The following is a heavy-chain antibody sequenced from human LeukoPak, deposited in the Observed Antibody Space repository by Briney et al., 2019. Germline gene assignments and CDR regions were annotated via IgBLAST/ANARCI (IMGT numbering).Heavy chain of an antibody. Sequence: RASVKVSCKASGYTFTSYGISWVRQAPGQGLEWMGWISAYNDNTNYAQKLQGRVTMTTDTSTSTAYMVLRSLSSDDTAVYYCARRTAEEHRDAFDIWGQGTVVTVSS. CDR3: ARRTAEEHRDAFDI. J-gene: IGHJ3*02. CDR1: GYTFTSYG. CDR2: ISAYNDNT. V-gene: IGHV1-18*01. D-gene: IGHD1-26*01.